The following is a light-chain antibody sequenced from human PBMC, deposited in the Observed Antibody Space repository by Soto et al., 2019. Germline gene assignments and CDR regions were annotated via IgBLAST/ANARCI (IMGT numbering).Light chain of an antibody. CDR2: DVS. J-gene: IGLJ1*01. CDR1: SSEGGGYNY. V-gene: IGLV2-14*01. Sequence: QSALTQAASGSGAPGQAITISCTGTSSEGGGYNYVSWYQQHPGKAPKLMIHDVSNRPSGVSNRFSGSKSGNTASLTISGLQAEDEADYYCSSYTSSSTLGYVFGTGTKVTVL. CDR3: SSYTSSSTLGYV.